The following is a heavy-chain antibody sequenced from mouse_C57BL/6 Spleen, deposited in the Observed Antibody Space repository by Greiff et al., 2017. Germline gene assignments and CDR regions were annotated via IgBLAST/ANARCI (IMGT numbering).Heavy chain of an antibody. V-gene: IGHV1-19*01. Sequence: EVQLQQSGPVLVKPGASVKMSCKASGYTFTDYYMNWVKQSHGKSLEWIGVINPYNGGTSYNQKFKGKATLTVDKSSSTAYMELNSLTSEDSAVYYCARGVMTTDNFDYWGQGTTLTVSS. CDR1: GYTFTDYY. CDR3: ARGVMTTDNFDY. D-gene: IGHD2-4*01. CDR2: INPYNGGT. J-gene: IGHJ2*01.